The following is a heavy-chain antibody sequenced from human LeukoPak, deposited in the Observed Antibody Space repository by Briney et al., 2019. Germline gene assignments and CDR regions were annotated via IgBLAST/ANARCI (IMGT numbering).Heavy chain of an antibody. CDR2: ISYDGSNK. CDR3: ARELDSGYDY. Sequence: GGSLRLSCAASGFTFSSYSMNWVRQAPGKGLEWVAVISYDGSNKYYADSVKGRFTISRDNSKNTLYLQMNSLRAEDTAVYYCARELDSGYDYWGQGTLVTVSS. CDR1: GFTFSSYS. V-gene: IGHV3-30*03. D-gene: IGHD5-12*01. J-gene: IGHJ4*02.